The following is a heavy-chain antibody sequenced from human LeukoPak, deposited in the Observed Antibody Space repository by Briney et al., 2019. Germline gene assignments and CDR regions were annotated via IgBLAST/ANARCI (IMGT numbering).Heavy chain of an antibody. CDR1: GFTFSSYA. Sequence: GGSLRLSCAVSGFTFSSYAMSWVRQAPGKGLEWVSAISSSGGSTYYADSVKGRFTISRDNSKNTLYLQMSSLRAEDTAVYYCAKIRDYAFDIWGQGTMVTVSS. CDR3: AKIRDYAFDI. CDR2: ISSSGGST. D-gene: IGHD3-16*01. J-gene: IGHJ3*02. V-gene: IGHV3-23*01.